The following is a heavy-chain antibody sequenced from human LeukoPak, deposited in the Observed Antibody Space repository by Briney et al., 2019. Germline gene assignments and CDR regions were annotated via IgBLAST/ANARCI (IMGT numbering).Heavy chain of an antibody. Sequence: GGSLRLSCAASGLSFSSFAMSWVRQGPARGLEWVSSIRGSGETFYADSVKGRFTLSSDISRNTLYLQMNSLRAEDTAVYYCARDRRLRGPYFDYWGQGTLVTVSS. J-gene: IGHJ4*02. CDR1: GLSFSSFA. D-gene: IGHD5-12*01. V-gene: IGHV3-23*01. CDR2: IRGSGET. CDR3: ARDRRLRGPYFDY.